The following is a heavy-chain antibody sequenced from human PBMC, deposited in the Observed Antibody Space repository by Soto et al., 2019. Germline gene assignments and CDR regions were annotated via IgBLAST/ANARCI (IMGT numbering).Heavy chain of an antibody. CDR1: GYIFTSYG. CDR2: ITAYNGNT. J-gene: IGHJ5*02. V-gene: IGHV1-18*01. Sequence: QIQLVQSGAEVREPGASVMVSCKASGYIFTSYGMSWVRQVPGQGLEWMGWITAYNGNTNYAQRVQGRITMTTDISTGTAYMELRSLTSDDTAVYYCARGGVGDTSGWFDPWGQGTLVTVSS. CDR3: ARGGVGDTSGWFDP. D-gene: IGHD1-26*01.